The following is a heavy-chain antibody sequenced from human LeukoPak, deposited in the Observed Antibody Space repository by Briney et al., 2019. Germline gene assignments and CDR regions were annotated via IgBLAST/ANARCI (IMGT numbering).Heavy chain of an antibody. CDR2: IYYSGST. CDR3: ARDLSSYYYYYYMDV. Sequence: SETLSLTCTVSGGSISSYYWSWIRQPPGKGLEWIGYIYYSGSTNYNPSLKSRVTISVDTSKNQFSLKLSSVTAADTAVYYCARDLSSYYYYYYMDVWGKGATVTVSS. V-gene: IGHV4-59*01. D-gene: IGHD6-13*01. J-gene: IGHJ6*03. CDR1: GGSISSYY.